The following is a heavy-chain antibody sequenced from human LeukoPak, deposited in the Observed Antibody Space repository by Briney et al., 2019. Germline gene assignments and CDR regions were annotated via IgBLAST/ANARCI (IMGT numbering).Heavy chain of an antibody. Sequence: SVKVSCKASGGTFSSYAISWVRQAPGQGLEWMGGIIPIFGTANYAQKFQGRVTITADESTSTAYMELSSLRSEDTAVYYCARDRREDTAMDDYWGQGTLVTVSS. CDR3: ARDRREDTAMDDY. J-gene: IGHJ4*02. CDR1: GGTFSSYA. V-gene: IGHV1-69*13. D-gene: IGHD5-18*01. CDR2: IIPIFGTA.